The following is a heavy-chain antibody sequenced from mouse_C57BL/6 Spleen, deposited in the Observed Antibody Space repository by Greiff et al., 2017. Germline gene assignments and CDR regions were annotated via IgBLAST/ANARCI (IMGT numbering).Heavy chain of an antibody. Sequence: QVQLQQPGAELVKPGASVKLSCKASGYTFTSYWMQWVKQRPGQGLEWIGEIDPSDSYTNYNQKFKGKATLTVDTSSSTAYMQLSSLTSEDSAVYYCARSRMVTTLYYYAMDYWGQGTSVTVSS. D-gene: IGHD2-2*01. V-gene: IGHV1-50*01. CDR3: ARSRMVTTLYYYAMDY. J-gene: IGHJ4*01. CDR2: IDPSDSYT. CDR1: GYTFTSYW.